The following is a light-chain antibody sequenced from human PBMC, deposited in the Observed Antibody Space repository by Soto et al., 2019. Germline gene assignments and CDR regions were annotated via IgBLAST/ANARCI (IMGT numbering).Light chain of an antibody. Sequence: ELLCPRSRGTLSFSPVESYHLYFLELQSVPRSYLAWYQQKPGQAHRLLIYGASSRATGIPDRFSGSGSGTEFTLTIRRLQSEDFAVYYCQKYNNWPPIT. CDR2: GAS. CDR1: QSVPRSY. V-gene: IGKV3-20*01. J-gene: IGKJ5*01. CDR3: QKYNNWPPIT.